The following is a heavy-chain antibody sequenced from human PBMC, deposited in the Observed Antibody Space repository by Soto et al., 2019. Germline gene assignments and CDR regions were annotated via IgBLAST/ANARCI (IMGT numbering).Heavy chain of an antibody. D-gene: IGHD3-16*01. Sequence: PRGSLRPSCVDSGSNLNADVICWVRQAAGKGLQWVAQTLFDGSKKHYGDSVKGRFTNTRDNCKKAVYIHIDSLTVDDTAVYDCVRDWALMADYWGQGTMVTVSS. CDR2: TLFDGSKK. CDR1: GSNLNADV. CDR3: VRDWALMADY. J-gene: IGHJ4*02. V-gene: IGHV3-30*03.